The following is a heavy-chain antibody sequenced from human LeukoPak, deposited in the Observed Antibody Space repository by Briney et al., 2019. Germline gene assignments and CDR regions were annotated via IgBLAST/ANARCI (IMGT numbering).Heavy chain of an antibody. V-gene: IGHV4-34*12. Sequence: SETLSLTCAVYGGSFSGYYWGWIRQPPGKGLEWIGEIIHSVNTNYNPSLKSRVTISVDTSKNQFSLKLSSVTAADTAVYYCARRSVRGVIRYWGQGILVTVSS. J-gene: IGHJ4*02. CDR1: GGSFSGYY. CDR3: ARRSVRGVIRY. CDR2: IIHSVNT. D-gene: IGHD3-10*01.